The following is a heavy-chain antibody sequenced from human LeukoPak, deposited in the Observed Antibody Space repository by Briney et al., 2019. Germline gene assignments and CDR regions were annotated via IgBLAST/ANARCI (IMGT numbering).Heavy chain of an antibody. CDR1: GFTFSGYW. V-gene: IGHV3-74*01. CDR2: INSDGRTT. J-gene: IGHJ4*02. CDR3: ARAEDPLFDY. Sequence: GGSLRLSCAASGFTFSGYWMHWVRQTPGKGLVWVSHINSDGRTTNYADSVKGRFTLSRDNAKNTLYLQMNSLRAEDTAVYYCARAEDPLFDYWGQGTLVTVSS.